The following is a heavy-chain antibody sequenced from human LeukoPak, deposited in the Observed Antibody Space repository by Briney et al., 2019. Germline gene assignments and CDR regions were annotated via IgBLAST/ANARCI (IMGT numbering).Heavy chain of an antibody. V-gene: IGHV3-74*01. CDR3: AARWGYNGFDI. J-gene: IGHJ3*02. D-gene: IGHD5-18*01. CDR2: INCDGSST. CDR1: GFTFSSYW. Sequence: GGSLRLSCAASGFTFSSYWMHWVRQAPGKGLAWVSRINCDGSSTSYADSVKGRFTISRDKSKNTLYLQMNGLRAEDTALFYCAARWGYNGFDIWGQGTMVAVSS.